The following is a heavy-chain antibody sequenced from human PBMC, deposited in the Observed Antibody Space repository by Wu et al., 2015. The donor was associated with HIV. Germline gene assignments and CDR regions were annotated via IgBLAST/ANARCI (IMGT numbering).Heavy chain of an antibody. D-gene: IGHD2-2*02. Sequence: QVQLVQSGAEVLKSGASVKVSCKASGDTFSNYVLNWVRQAPGQGLEWMGGILPMTGIANKAQKFKGRVTITADKSTSTTYMELNRLTSEDTAVYYCARALCSSTSCYTGDAFDLWGQGTKVTVSS. CDR1: GDTFSNYV. CDR2: ILPMTGIA. J-gene: IGHJ3*01. V-gene: IGHV1-69*10. CDR3: ARALCSSTSCYTGDAFDL.